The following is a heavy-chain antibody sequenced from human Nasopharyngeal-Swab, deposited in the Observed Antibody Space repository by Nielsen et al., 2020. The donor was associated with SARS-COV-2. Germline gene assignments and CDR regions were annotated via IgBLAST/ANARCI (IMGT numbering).Heavy chain of an antibody. CDR3: ARDHNGSGNFDY. J-gene: IGHJ4*02. V-gene: IGHV1-18*01. CDR1: GYTFTTYG. Sequence: ASVKVSCKASGYTFTTYGISWVRQAPGQGLEWMGWINPDNANTNYAQNLRGRVTMTTDTSTTIAYMELRSLRSDDTAMYYCARDHNGSGNFDYWGQGTPVTVSS. D-gene: IGHD3-10*01. CDR2: INPDNANT.